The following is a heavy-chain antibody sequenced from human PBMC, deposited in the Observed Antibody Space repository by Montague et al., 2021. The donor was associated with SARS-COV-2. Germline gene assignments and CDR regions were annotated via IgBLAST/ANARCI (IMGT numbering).Heavy chain of an antibody. J-gene: IGHJ4*01. Sequence: SETLSLTCTVSGGSISSSSYYWGWIRQPPRKGLEWIGSIYYSGSTYYNPSLKSRVTISVDTSKNQFSLKLSSVTAADTAVYYCARHDMAKVQWLVIFDGNKEACDFWGQGTLVTVSS. D-gene: IGHD6-19*01. CDR3: ARHDMAKVQWLVIFDGNKEACDF. CDR2: IYYSGST. CDR1: GGSISSSSYY. V-gene: IGHV4-39*01.